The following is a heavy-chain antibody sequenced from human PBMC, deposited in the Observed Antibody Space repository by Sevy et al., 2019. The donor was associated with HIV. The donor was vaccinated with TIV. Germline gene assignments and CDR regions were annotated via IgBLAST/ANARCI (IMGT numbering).Heavy chain of an antibody. CDR2: INPNGGGT. Sequence: ASVKVSCKASGYTFTGYYMHWVRQAPGQGLEWMGRINPNGGGTNYAQKFQGRVTMTRDTSISTAYMELSRLRSDDTAVYYCARDLGDTYYYDSSGYKGAYYFDYWGQRTLVTVSS. V-gene: IGHV1-2*06. CDR1: GYTFTGYY. CDR3: ARDLGDTYYYDSSGYKGAYYFDY. J-gene: IGHJ4*02. D-gene: IGHD3-22*01.